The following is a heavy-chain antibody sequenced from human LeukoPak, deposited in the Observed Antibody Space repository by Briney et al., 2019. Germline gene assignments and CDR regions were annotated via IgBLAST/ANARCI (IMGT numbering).Heavy chain of an antibody. CDR3: ASHRVAAPPKFDY. V-gene: IGHV1-69*13. CDR1: GGTFSSYA. J-gene: IGHJ4*02. CDR2: VIPIFGTA. Sequence: SVKVSCKASGGTFSSYAISWVRQAPGQGLEWMGGVIPIFGTANYAQKFQGRVTITADESTSTAYMELSSLRSEDMAVYYCASHRVAAPPKFDYWGQGTLVTVSS. D-gene: IGHD2-15*01.